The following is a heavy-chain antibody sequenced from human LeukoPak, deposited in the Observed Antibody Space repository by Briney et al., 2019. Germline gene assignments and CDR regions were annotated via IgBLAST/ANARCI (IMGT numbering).Heavy chain of an antibody. CDR1: GGTFSSYA. CDR3: ASASPWELLPYYFDY. J-gene: IGHJ4*02. Sequence: ASVKVSCKASGGTFSSYAISWVRRAPGQGLEWMGWINPNSGGTNYAQKFQGRVTMTRDTSISTAYMELSRLRSDDTAVYYCASASPWELLPYYFDYWGQGTLVTVSS. CDR2: INPNSGGT. D-gene: IGHD1-26*01. V-gene: IGHV1-2*02.